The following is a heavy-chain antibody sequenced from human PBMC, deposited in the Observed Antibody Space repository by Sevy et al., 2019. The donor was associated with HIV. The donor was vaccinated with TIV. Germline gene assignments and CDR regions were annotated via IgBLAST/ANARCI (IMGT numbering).Heavy chain of an antibody. Sequence: GGSLRLSCAASGFTFSNYAMSWVRQGPGKGPEWVSAISVSGKAYDADSVKGRFTISRDNSRNTLYLQMNNLGVEDTAVYYCAKRGDRAFDYWGQGTLVTVSS. CDR1: GFTFSNYA. CDR2: ISVSGKA. J-gene: IGHJ4*02. CDR3: AKRGDRAFDY. V-gene: IGHV3-23*01. D-gene: IGHD3-3*01.